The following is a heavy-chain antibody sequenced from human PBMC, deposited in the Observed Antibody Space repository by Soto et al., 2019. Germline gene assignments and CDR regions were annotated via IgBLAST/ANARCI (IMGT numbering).Heavy chain of an antibody. V-gene: IGHV4-4*07. Sequence: XETLSLTFTVSGCSISSYYWSWIRQPAGKGLEWIGRIYTSGSTNYNPSLKSRVTMSVDTSKNQFSLKLSSVTAADTAVYYCAREGPGPYNWFDPWDQGTLVTVSS. CDR1: GCSISSYY. J-gene: IGHJ5*02. CDR2: IYTSGST. CDR3: AREGPGPYNWFDP.